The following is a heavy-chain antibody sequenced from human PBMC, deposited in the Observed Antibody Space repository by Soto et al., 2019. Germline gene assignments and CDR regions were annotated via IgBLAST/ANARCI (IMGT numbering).Heavy chain of an antibody. Sequence: GGSLRLSCAASGFTFSSYAMSWVRQAPGKGLEWVSAISGSGGSTYYADSVKGRFTISRDNSKNTLYLQMNSLRAEDTAVYYCAKVAETYYYDSSGYYYVWGQGTLVTVSS. CDR3: AKVAETYYYDSSGYYYV. V-gene: IGHV3-23*01. CDR2: ISGSGGST. J-gene: IGHJ4*02. CDR1: GFTFSSYA. D-gene: IGHD3-22*01.